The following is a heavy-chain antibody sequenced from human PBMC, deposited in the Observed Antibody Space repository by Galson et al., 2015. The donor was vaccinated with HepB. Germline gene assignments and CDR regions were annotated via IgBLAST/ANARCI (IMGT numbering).Heavy chain of an antibody. Sequence: PALVKPTQTLTLTCTFSGFSLSTSGVGVGWIRQPPGKALEWLALIYWNDDKRYSPSLKSRLTITKDTSKNQVVLTMTNMDPVDTATNYCAPSHSDIWMGYCDAFDTWAQGTMAPVPS. D-gene: IGHD3-3*01. CDR2: IYWNDDK. CDR3: APSHSDIWMGYCDAFDT. CDR1: GFSLSTSGVG. J-gene: IGHJ3*02. V-gene: IGHV2-5*01.